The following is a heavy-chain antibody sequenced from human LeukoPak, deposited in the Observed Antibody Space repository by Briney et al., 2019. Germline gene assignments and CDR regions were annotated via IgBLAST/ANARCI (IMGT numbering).Heavy chain of an antibody. Sequence: GGSLRLSCAASGFTFSDYYMSWIRQAPGKGLEWVSYISSSGSTIYYADSVKGRFTISRGNAKNSLYLQMNSLRAEDTAVYYCARTQDTSYYYYYYYMDVWGKGTTVTISS. CDR1: GFTFSDYY. V-gene: IGHV3-11*01. D-gene: IGHD2-15*01. CDR3: ARTQDTSYYYYYYYMDV. J-gene: IGHJ6*03. CDR2: ISSSGSTI.